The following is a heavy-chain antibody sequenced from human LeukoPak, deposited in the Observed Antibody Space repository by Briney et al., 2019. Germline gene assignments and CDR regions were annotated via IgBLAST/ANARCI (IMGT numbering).Heavy chain of an antibody. CDR1: GGSFSGYY. J-gene: IGHJ4*02. CDR2: INHSGST. CDR3: ARGLIYHDSSGYYYLSSKGYYFDY. V-gene: IGHV4-34*01. Sequence: PSETLSLTCAVYGGSFSGYYWSRIRQPPGKGLEWIAEINHSGSTNYNPSLKSRVTISVDTSKNQFSLKLSSVTAADTAVYYCARGLIYHDSSGYYYLSSKGYYFDYWGQGTLVTVSS. D-gene: IGHD3-22*01.